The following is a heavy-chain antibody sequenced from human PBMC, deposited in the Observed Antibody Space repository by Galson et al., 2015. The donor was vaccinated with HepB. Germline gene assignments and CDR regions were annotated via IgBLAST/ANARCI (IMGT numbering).Heavy chain of an antibody. CDR1: GFTFSSYA. D-gene: IGHD3-9*01. Sequence: SLRLSCAASGFTFSSYAMSWVRQAPGKGLEWVSAISGSGGSTYYADSVKGRFTISRDNSKNTLYLQMNSLRAEDTAVYYCAKDEALRYFDWLLPDYWGQGTLVTVSS. V-gene: IGHV3-23*01. CDR2: ISGSGGST. J-gene: IGHJ4*02. CDR3: AKDEALRYFDWLLPDY.